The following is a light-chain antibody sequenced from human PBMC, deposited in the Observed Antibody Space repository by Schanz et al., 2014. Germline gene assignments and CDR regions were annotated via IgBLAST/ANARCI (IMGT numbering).Light chain of an antibody. Sequence: EIVLTQSPSTLSLSPGERATLSCRASQSLTSAYLSWYQQKPGQPPRLLIYGPATRATGIPARFSGSGSGTEFTLTISSLQSEDFAVYYCQQYAGSPYTFGQGTKLEIK. CDR2: GPA. J-gene: IGKJ2*01. V-gene: IGKV3D-7*01. CDR3: QQYAGSPYT. CDR1: QSLTSAY.